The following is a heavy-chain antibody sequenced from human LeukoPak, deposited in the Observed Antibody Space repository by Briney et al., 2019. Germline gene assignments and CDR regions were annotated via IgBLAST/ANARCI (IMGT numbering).Heavy chain of an antibody. D-gene: IGHD6-13*01. J-gene: IGHJ4*02. CDR3: ARMLPGIAAP. CDR1: GGSFSGYY. Sequence: PSETLSLTCGVYGGSFSGYYWSWIRQSPGKRLEWIGEINHSGSTNYNPSLKSRVTISVDTSKNQFSLKLSSVTAADTAVYYCARMLPGIAAPWGQGTLVTVSS. CDR2: INHSGST. V-gene: IGHV4-34*01.